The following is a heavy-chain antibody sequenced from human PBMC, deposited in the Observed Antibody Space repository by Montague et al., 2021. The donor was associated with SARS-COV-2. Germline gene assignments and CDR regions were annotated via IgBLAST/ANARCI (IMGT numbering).Heavy chain of an antibody. CDR1: GGSISSSSYY. V-gene: IGHV4-39*01. Sequence: SETLSLTCTVSGGSISSSSYYWGWIHQPPGKGLEWIGSIYYSGSTYYNPSLKSRVTISVDTSKNQFSLKLSSVTAADTAVYYCARRVGQWLPRYQYYFDYWGQGTLVTVSS. CDR2: IYYSGST. CDR3: ARRVGQWLPRYQYYFDY. D-gene: IGHD6-19*01. J-gene: IGHJ4*02.